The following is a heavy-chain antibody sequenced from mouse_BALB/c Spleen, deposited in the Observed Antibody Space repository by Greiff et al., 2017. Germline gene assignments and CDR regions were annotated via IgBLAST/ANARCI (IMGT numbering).Heavy chain of an antibody. CDR1: GFTFSSYG. CDR3: ARLRTRTGYYFDY. D-gene: IGHD2-13*01. Sequence: EVKLMESGGDLVKPGGSLKLSCAASGFTFSSYGMSLVRQTPDKRLEWVATISSGGSYPYYPDSVKGRFTISRDNAKNTLYLQMSSLKSEDTAMYYCARLRTRTGYYFDYWGQGTTLTVSS. CDR2: ISSGGSYP. V-gene: IGHV5-6*01. J-gene: IGHJ2*01.